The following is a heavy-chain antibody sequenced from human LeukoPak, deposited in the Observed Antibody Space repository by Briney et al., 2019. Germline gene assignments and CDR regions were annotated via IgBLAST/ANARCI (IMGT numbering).Heavy chain of an antibody. J-gene: IGHJ4*02. V-gene: IGHV1-18*01. Sequence: ASVKVSCKASGYTFTSYDITWVRQAPGQGLEWMGWISAYNGNTNYAQKFQGRVTMTTDTSTSTAYMELSSLRSEDTAVYYCARDLYSSSSYWGQGTLVTVSS. CDR3: ARDLYSSSSY. D-gene: IGHD6-6*01. CDR1: GYTFTSYD. CDR2: ISAYNGNT.